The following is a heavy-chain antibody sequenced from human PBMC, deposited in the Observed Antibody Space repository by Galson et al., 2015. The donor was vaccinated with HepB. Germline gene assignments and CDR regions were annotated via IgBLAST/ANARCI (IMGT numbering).Heavy chain of an antibody. CDR3: ARDRGPWGSDCFADY. CDR2: ISYDGSNK. Sequence: SLRLSCAASGFTFSSYGMHWVRLAPGKGLEWVAVISYDGSNKYYADSVKGRFTISRDNSKNTLYLQMNSLRAEDTAVYYCARDRGPWGSDCFADYWGQGTLVTVSS. V-gene: IGHV3-30*03. D-gene: IGHD2-21*02. J-gene: IGHJ4*02. CDR1: GFTFSSYG.